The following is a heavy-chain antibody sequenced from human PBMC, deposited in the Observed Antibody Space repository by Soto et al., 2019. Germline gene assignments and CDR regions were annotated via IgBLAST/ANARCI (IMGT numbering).Heavy chain of an antibody. J-gene: IGHJ4*02. V-gene: IGHV4-39*01. CDR2: IYYSGST. CDR3: ARQEADYDWIRVTAGRFDY. D-gene: IGHD2-21*02. Sequence: SETLSLTCTVSGGSISSSSYYWGWIRQPPGKGLEWIGSIYYSGSTYYNPSLKSRVTISVDTSKNQFSLKLSSVTAADTAVYYCARQEADYDWIRVTAGRFDYWGQGTLVTVSS. CDR1: GGSISSSSYY.